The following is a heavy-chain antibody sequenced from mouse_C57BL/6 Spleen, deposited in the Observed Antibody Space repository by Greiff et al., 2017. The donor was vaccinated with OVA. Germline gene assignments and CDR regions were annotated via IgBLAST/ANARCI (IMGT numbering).Heavy chain of an antibody. Sequence: EVHLVESGGGLVQPGGSLSLSCAASGFTFTDYYMSWVRQPPGKAIEWLGFIRNKANGYTTEYSASVKGRFTISRDNSQSILYLQMNALRAEDSATYYCARYGYGPAMDYWGQGTSVTVSS. CDR3: ARYGYGPAMDY. CDR2: IRNKANGYTT. V-gene: IGHV7-3*01. J-gene: IGHJ4*01. CDR1: GFTFTDYY. D-gene: IGHD2-2*01.